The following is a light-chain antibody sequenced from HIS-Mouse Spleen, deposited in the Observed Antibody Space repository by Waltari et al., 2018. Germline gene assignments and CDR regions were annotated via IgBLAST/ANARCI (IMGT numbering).Light chain of an antibody. CDR1: ALPKKY. CDR2: EDR. CDR3: YSTDSSGNHRV. Sequence: SYELTQPPSVSVSPGQTARITCSGDALPKKYAYWYQQKSGQAPVLVIYEDRKRPSGIPERVSCSSSWTMATLTISGAQVEDEADYYCYSTDSSGNHRVFGGGTKLTVL. J-gene: IGLJ2*01. V-gene: IGLV3-10*01.